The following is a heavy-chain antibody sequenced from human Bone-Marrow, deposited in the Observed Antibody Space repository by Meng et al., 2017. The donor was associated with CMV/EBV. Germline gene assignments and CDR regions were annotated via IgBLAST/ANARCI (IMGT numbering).Heavy chain of an antibody. Sequence: SVKVSCKASGGTFSSYAISWVRQAPGQGLEWMGGIIPIFGTANYAQKFQGRVTITTDESTSTAYMELSRLRSDDTAVYYCARVWGIAVAGTGYWGQGTLVTVSS. D-gene: IGHD6-19*01. V-gene: IGHV1-69*05. CDR2: IIPIFGTA. J-gene: IGHJ4*02. CDR1: GGTFSSYA. CDR3: ARVWGIAVAGTGY.